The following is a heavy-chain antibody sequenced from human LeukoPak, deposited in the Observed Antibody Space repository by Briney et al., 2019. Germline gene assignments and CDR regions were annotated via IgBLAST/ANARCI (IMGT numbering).Heavy chain of an antibody. CDR1: GFTFSSYS. Sequence: PGGSLRLSCAASGFTFSSYSMNWVRQAPGKGLEWVSSISSSSSYIYYADSVKGRFTISRDNAKNSLYLQMNSLRAEDTAVYYCARDHLERLLYFDYWGQGTLATVSS. V-gene: IGHV3-21*01. J-gene: IGHJ4*02. CDR3: ARDHLERLLYFDY. CDR2: ISSSSSYI. D-gene: IGHD3-3*01.